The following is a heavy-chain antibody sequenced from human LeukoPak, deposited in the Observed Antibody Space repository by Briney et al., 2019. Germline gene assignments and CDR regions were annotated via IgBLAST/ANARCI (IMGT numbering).Heavy chain of an antibody. D-gene: IGHD4-11*01. J-gene: IGHJ6*02. CDR3: ARGLPGLWGGTTYYYYYYGMDV. V-gene: IGHV1-2*04. Sequence: ASVKVSCKASGYTFTGYYIHWVRQAPGQGLEWMGWINPNSGGTNYAQKFQGWVTMTRDTSISTAYMELSRLRSDDTAVYYCARGLPGLWGGTTYYYYYYGMDVWGQGTTVTVSS. CDR2: INPNSGGT. CDR1: GYTFTGYY.